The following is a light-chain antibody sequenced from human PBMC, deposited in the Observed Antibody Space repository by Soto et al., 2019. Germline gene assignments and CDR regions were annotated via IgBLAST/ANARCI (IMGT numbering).Light chain of an antibody. CDR3: QQSYSTPGT. CDR2: AAS. V-gene: IGKV1-39*01. CDR1: QGLGSY. Sequence: DLQMTQSPSSLSASVGDRVTITCRARQGLGSYLNWYQQKPGKAPKLLIYAASSLQSGVPSRFSSSGSGTDFTLTISSLQPEDFSTYYCQQSYSTPGTFGQGTKVEIK. J-gene: IGKJ1*01.